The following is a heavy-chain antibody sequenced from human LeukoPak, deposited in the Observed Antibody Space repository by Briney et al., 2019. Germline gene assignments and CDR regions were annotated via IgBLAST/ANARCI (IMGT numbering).Heavy chain of an antibody. CDR2: IIPIFGTA. Sequence: GASVKLSCKASGGTFSSYAISWVRQAPGQGRGWMGGIIPIFGTANYAQKFQGRVTITADESTSTAYMELSSLRSEDTAVYYCARDFCSGGSCYFDYWGQGTLVTVSS. V-gene: IGHV1-69*13. CDR1: GGTFSSYA. D-gene: IGHD2-15*01. J-gene: IGHJ4*02. CDR3: ARDFCSGGSCYFDY.